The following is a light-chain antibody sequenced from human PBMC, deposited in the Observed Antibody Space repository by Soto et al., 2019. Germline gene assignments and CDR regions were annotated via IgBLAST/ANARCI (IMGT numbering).Light chain of an antibody. CDR3: SSYTSSGTLVV. J-gene: IGLJ2*01. Sequence: QSALTQPASVSGSPGQSITISCTGTSSDVGGYNYVSWYQQHPGKAPKFMIYEVSNRPSGVSNRFSVSKSGNTASLTISGLQAEDEADYYCSSYTSSGTLVVFGGGTKLTVL. CDR2: EVS. V-gene: IGLV2-14*01. CDR1: SSDVGGYNY.